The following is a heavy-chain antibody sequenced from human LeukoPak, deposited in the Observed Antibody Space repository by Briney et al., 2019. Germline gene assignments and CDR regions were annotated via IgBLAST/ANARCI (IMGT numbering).Heavy chain of an antibody. CDR2: ISSKTYGGTT. D-gene: IGHD3-22*01. CDR1: GFTFSSYQ. CDR3: TRPINYYGSSGSYY. V-gene: IGHV3-49*02. J-gene: IGHJ4*02. Sequence: GGSLRLSCAASGFTFSSYQMSWVRQAPGKGLEWVGFISSKTYGGTTEYAASVKGRFTISRDDSKSIAYLQMNSLKTEDTAVYYCTRPINYYGSSGSYYWGQGTLVTVSS.